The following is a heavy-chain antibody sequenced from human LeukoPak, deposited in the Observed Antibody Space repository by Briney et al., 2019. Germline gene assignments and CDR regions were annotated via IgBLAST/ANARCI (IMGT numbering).Heavy chain of an antibody. Sequence: GASVKVSCKASGYTFTGYYMHWVRQAPGQGLEWMGWINPNSGGTNYAQKFQGRVTMTRDTSITTAYMELRSLRSDDTAVYYCARGYYGSGSYWGDYWGQGTLITVSS. V-gene: IGHV1-2*02. CDR1: GYTFTGYY. CDR2: INPNSGGT. D-gene: IGHD3-10*01. CDR3: ARGYYGSGSYWGDY. J-gene: IGHJ4*02.